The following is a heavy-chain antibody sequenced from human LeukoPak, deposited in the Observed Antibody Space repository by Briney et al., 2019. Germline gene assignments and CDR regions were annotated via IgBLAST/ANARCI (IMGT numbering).Heavy chain of an antibody. Sequence: GGSLRLSCTASGFTFADYPMSWVRQAPGKGLEWVSYISGSSGTIYYADSVKGRFTISRDNAKNSLYLQMNSLRAEDTAVYYCARRSEFGVLYYMDIWGKGTTVTVSS. CDR1: GFTFADYP. V-gene: IGHV3-48*01. CDR2: ISGSSGTI. J-gene: IGHJ6*03. D-gene: IGHD3-16*01. CDR3: ARRSEFGVLYYMDI.